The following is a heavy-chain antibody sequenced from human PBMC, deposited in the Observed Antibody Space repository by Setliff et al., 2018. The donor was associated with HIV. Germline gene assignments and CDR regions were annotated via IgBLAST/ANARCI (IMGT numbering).Heavy chain of an antibody. CDR3: ARRRPPPSGLYSAYYMDV. CDR1: GGSIGSYY. CDR2: VYYTGST. V-gene: IGHV4-59*08. J-gene: IGHJ6*03. D-gene: IGHD1-26*01. Sequence: PSETLSLTCIVSGGSIGSYYWSWIRQSPGKGLEWIGYVYYTGSTNYNPSLKSRVTIGVDTSKNQFSLKLTSVTAADAVVYYCARRRPPPSGLYSAYYMDVWGTGTTVTVSS.